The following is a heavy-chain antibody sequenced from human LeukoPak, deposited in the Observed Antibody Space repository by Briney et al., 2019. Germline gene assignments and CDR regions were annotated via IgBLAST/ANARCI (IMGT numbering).Heavy chain of an antibody. CDR2: ISVYNGDT. J-gene: IGHJ4*02. Sequence: ASVKVSCKASGYTFVSYGITWVRQAPGQGLEWMGWISVYNGDTKYAQNLQGRVTLTTDTSTSTAYMELRSLRSDDTAVYYCARDRGTMVRGVTDYWGQGTLVTVSS. CDR3: ARDRGTMVRGVTDY. V-gene: IGHV1-18*04. D-gene: IGHD3-10*01. CDR1: GYTFVSYG.